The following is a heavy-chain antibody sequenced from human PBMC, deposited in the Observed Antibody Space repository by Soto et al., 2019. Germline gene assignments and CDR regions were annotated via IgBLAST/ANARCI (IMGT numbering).Heavy chain of an antibody. CDR3: AREHYDFWSGYLDYYYYGMDV. CDR2: IWYGGSNK. J-gene: IGHJ6*02. Sequence: PGGSLRLSCAASGFTFSSYGMHWVRQAPGKGLEWVAVIWYGGSNKYYADSVKGRFTISRDNSKNTLYLQMNSLRAEDAAVYYCAREHYDFWSGYLDYYYYGMDVWGQGTTVTVSS. V-gene: IGHV3-33*01. CDR1: GFTFSSYG. D-gene: IGHD3-3*01.